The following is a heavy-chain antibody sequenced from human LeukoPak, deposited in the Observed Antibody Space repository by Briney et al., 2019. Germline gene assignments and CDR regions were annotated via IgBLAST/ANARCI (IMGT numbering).Heavy chain of an antibody. J-gene: IGHJ4*02. D-gene: IGHD6-19*01. V-gene: IGHV4-59*01. CDR3: ARGSGWYFY. CDR2: IYYTGST. CDR1: GGSISSYY. Sequence: AETLSLTCTVSGGSISSYYWSWVRQPPGKGLEWIGYIYYTGSTNYNPSLKSRVTISVDTSKNQFSLKLSSVTAADTAVYYCARGSGWYFYWGQGTLVTVSS.